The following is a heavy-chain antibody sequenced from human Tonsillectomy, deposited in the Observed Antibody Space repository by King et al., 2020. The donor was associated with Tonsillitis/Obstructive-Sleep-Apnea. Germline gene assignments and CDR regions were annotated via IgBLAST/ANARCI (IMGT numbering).Heavy chain of an antibody. CDR1: GGSISSSSYY. Sequence: LQLQESGPGLVKPSETLSLICTVSGGSISSSSYYWGWIRQPPGRGLEWIGSIDYSGSTYYNPSLKSRLTISVDTSKNQFSLKLSSVTAADTAVFYCAGTSGEGFRPAYHSVWGTPTPYSLDSSRPGTLVPVSS. CDR2: IDYSGST. V-gene: IGHV4-39*01. J-gene: IGHJ4*02. CDR3: AGTSGEGFRPAYHSVWGTPTPYSLDS. D-gene: IGHD3-16*01.